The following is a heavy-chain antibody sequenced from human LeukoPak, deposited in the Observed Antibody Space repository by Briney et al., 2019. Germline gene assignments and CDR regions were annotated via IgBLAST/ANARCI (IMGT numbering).Heavy chain of an antibody. V-gene: IGHV4-4*09. J-gene: IGHJ4*02. CDR1: RGSISTYY. Sequence: TETLSLTCTISRGSISTYYWSRIRQPPGKVLEWIGYISTGGSTNYNPSLKSRVTISVDTSKNQFSLNLSSVTAADTAVYYCARRRTTGTTGYFDYWGQGTLVTVSS. CDR3: ARRRTTGTTGYFDY. D-gene: IGHD1-1*01. CDR2: ISTGGST.